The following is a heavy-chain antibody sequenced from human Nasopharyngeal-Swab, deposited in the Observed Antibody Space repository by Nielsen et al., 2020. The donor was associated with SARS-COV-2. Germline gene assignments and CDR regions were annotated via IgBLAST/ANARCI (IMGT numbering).Heavy chain of an antibody. Sequence: GESLKISCTGSGYIFSSYAMNWVRQAPGKGLEWVSAISRTYSTSYADSVRGRFTVSRDNSKNTLYLQMSSLRAEDTAVYYCAKGTGMTYRAIDYWGQGTLVTASS. CDR2: ISRTYST. J-gene: IGHJ4*02. V-gene: IGHV3-23*01. D-gene: IGHD1-14*01. CDR1: GYIFSSYA. CDR3: AKGTGMTYRAIDY.